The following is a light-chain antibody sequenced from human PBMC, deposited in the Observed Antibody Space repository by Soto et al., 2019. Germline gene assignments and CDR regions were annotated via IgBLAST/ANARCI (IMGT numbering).Light chain of an antibody. CDR3: SSYTSSNTWV. J-gene: IGLJ3*02. CDR1: SSDVGDYNY. V-gene: IGLV2-14*01. CDR2: EVS. Sequence: QSALTQPAAVSGSPGQSITISCTGTSSDVGDYNYVSWYQQHPGKAPKLMIYEVSNRPSGVSNRFSGSKSGNTASLTISGLRAEDEADYYCSSYTSSNTWVFGGGTKLTVL.